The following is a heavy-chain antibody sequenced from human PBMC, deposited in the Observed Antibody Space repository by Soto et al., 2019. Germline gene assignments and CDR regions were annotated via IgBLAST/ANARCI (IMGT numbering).Heavy chain of an antibody. J-gene: IGHJ4*02. CDR3: AKEYVSGSYYTGY. D-gene: IGHD3-10*01. Sequence: GGSLRLSCAASGFTFSTYAMTWVRQAPGKGLEWVSTISDSGGSTYYADSVKGRFTISRDNSKNMVYLQMNSLRAEDTAVYYCAKEYVSGSYYTGYWGQGNMVTVSS. CDR2: ISDSGGST. V-gene: IGHV3-23*01. CDR1: GFTFSTYA.